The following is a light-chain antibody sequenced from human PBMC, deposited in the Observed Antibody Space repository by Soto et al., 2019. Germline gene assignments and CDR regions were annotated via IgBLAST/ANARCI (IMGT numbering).Light chain of an antibody. J-gene: IGLJ1*01. CDR2: EVN. CDR1: STDVGGYNY. Sequence: LAQPSSVSGSPGQSITISCTGTSTDVGGYNYVSWYQHHPGKGPKLIIYEVNNRPSGVSDRFSGSKSGNKASLTISNLEAEDESDYYCGSYTSTDTTFVFGTGTKVTVL. V-gene: IGLV2-14*01. CDR3: GSYTSTDTTFV.